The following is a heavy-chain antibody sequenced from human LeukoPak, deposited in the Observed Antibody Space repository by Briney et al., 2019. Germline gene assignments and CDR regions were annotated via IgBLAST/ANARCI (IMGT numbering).Heavy chain of an antibody. CDR3: TRSGLTGMRKYPRADYYYYGMDV. J-gene: IGHJ6*02. CDR1: GGSISSYY. CDR2: IYYSGST. V-gene: IGHV4-59*12. Sequence: SETLSLTCTVSGGSISSYYWSWIRQPPGKGLEWIGYIYYSGSTNYSPSLKSRVTMSVDTSTNQFSLKLSSVTAADTAVYFCTRSGLTGMRKYPRADYYYYGMDVWGQGTAVTVSS. D-gene: IGHD1-14*01.